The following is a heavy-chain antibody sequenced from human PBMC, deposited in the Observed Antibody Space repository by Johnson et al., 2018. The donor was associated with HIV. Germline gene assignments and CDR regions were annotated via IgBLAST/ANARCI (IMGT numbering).Heavy chain of an antibody. CDR2: IKSKTDGGTT. V-gene: IGHV3-15*01. CDR3: TTDCSTMVQGDAFDI. J-gene: IGHJ3*02. Sequence: VQLVESGGGLVKPGGSLRLSCAASGFTFSNAWMSWVRQAPGKGLEWVGRIKSKTDGGTTDYAAPVKGRFTISRDDSKNTLYLQMNSLKTEDTAVYYCTTDCSTMVQGDAFDIWGQGTMVTVSS. D-gene: IGHD3-10*01. CDR1: GFTFSNAW.